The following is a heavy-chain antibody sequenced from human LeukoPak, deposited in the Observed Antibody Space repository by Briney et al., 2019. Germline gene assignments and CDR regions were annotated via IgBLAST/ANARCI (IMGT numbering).Heavy chain of an antibody. CDR3: AKGYGGIRWLQNSDAFDI. Sequence: GGSLRRSCGASGFTFSSYGMSWVRQAPGKGLEWVSAISGSGGSTYYADSVKGRFTISRDNSKNTLYLQMNSLRAEDTAVYYCAKGYGGIRWLQNSDAFDIWGQGTMVTVSS. D-gene: IGHD5-24*01. V-gene: IGHV3-23*01. J-gene: IGHJ3*02. CDR1: GFTFSSYG. CDR2: ISGSGGST.